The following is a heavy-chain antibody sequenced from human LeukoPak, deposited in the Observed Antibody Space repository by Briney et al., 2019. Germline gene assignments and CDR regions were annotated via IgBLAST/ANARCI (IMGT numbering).Heavy chain of an antibody. CDR3: AQRPKYYYYGMDV. V-gene: IGHV4-34*01. J-gene: IGHJ6*02. Sequence: SETLSLTCAVYGGSFSGYYWSWIRQPPGKGLEWIGEINYSGSTNYNPSLKSRVTISVDTSKNQFSLKLSSVTAADTAVYYCAQRPKYYYYGMDVWGQGTTVTVSS. CDR2: INYSGST. D-gene: IGHD6-25*01. CDR1: GGSFSGYY.